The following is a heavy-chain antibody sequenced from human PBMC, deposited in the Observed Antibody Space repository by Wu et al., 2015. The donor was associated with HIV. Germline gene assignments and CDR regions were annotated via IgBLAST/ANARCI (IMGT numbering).Heavy chain of an antibody. Sequence: QVQLVQSGAEVKKPGSSVKVSCKASGGTFSSYAISWVRQAPGQGLEWMGGIIPIFGTANYAQKFQGRVTITADESTSTAYMELSSLRSEDTAVYYCAREGNDYGGNSYFDYYYYYMDVWGKGTTVTVSS. D-gene: IGHD4-23*01. CDR1: GGTFSSYA. V-gene: IGHV1-69*12. J-gene: IGHJ6*03. CDR3: AREGNDYGGNSYFDYYYYYMDV. CDR2: IIPIFGTA.